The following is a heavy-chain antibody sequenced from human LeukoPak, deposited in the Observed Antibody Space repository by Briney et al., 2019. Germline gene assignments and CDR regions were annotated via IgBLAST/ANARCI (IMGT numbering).Heavy chain of an antibody. J-gene: IGHJ4*02. CDR3: ASAKTSSSSWFTFDY. Sequence: SETLSLTCTVSGGSISSTSYYWGWIRQPPGKGLEWIGSIHYSGSTYYNPSLKSRVTISVDTSKNQFSLKLNSVTAADTAVYYCASAKTSSSSWFTFDYWGQGTLVTVSS. D-gene: IGHD6-13*01. V-gene: IGHV4-39*01. CDR1: GGSISSTSYY. CDR2: IHYSGST.